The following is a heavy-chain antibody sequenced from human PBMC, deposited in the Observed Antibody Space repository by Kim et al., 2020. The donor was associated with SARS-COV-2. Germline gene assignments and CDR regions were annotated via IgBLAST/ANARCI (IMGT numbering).Heavy chain of an antibody. J-gene: IGHJ3*01. CDR2: ISSSGEIV. V-gene: IGHV3-48*03. Sequence: GGSLRLSCAASGFIFSSYEMIWVRQAPGKGPEWVSYISSSGEIVTYADSVKGRFTISRDSARNSLYLQMNSLRGEDTAIYYCTRWHHECSAVYSFDVWG. CDR1: GFIFSSYE. CDR3: TRWHHECSAVYSFDV. D-gene: IGHD6-19*01.